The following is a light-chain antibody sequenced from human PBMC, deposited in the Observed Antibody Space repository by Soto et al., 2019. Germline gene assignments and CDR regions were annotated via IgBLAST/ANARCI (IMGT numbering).Light chain of an antibody. CDR2: DVS. CDR3: AAWDDSLSGVV. Sequence: QSALTQPASVSGSPGQSITISCTGTSGDVGAYDFVSWYQHHPGKAPRLVIYDVSRRPAGASDRFSGSKSGSTASLTISSLQAEDEADYYCAAWDDSLSGVVFGGGTKLTVL. J-gene: IGLJ2*01. CDR1: SGDVGAYDF. V-gene: IGLV2-14*01.